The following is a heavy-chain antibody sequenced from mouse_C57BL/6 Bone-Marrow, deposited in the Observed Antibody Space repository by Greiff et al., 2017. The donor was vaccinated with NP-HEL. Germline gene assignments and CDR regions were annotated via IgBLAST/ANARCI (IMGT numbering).Heavy chain of an antibody. V-gene: IGHV1-82*01. D-gene: IGHD2-1*01. J-gene: IGHJ1*03. Sequence: QVQLQQSGPELVKPGASVKISCKASGYAFSSSWMNWVKQRPGKGLEWIGRIYPGDGDTNYNGKFKGKATLTADKSSSTAYMQLSSLTSEDSAVYFYASAIYYGNSYWYFDVWGTGTTVTVSS. CDR3: ASAIYYGNSYWYFDV. CDR1: GYAFSSSW. CDR2: IYPGDGDT.